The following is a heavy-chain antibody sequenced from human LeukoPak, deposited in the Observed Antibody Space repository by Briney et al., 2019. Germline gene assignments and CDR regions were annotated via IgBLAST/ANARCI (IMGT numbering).Heavy chain of an antibody. CDR2: IWYDGSNK. V-gene: IGHV3-33*08. CDR1: GFTFSSYA. D-gene: IGHD5-24*01. J-gene: IGHJ4*02. CDR3: ARLRDGYNPFDY. Sequence: GRSLRLSCVASGFTFSSYAMHWVRQAPGKGLEWVAVIWYDGSNKYYADSVKGRFTISRDNSKNTLYLQMNSLRAEDTAVYYCARLRDGYNPFDYWGQGTLVTVSS.